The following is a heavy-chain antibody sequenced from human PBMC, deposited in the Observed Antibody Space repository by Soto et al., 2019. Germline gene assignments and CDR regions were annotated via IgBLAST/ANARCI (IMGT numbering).Heavy chain of an antibody. CDR2: ISGSGVST. CDR3: AKDRYSSGWYEY. CDR1: VFTFSSYA. D-gene: IGHD6-19*01. J-gene: IGHJ4*02. V-gene: IGHV3-23*01. Sequence: EVQLLESGGGFVQPGGSLRLSCAASVFTFSSYAMSWVRQAPGKGLEWVPAISGSGVSTYYADSVKGRFTISRDNSKNTLYLQMNSLRAEDTAVYYCAKDRYSSGWYEYWGQGTLVTVSS.